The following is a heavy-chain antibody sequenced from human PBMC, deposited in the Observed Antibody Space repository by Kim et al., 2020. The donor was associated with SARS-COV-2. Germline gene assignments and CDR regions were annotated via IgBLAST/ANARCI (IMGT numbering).Heavy chain of an antibody. CDR2: INHSGST. D-gene: IGHD3-10*01. Sequence: SETLSLTCAVYGGSFSGYYWSWIRQPPGKGLEWIGEINHSGSTNYNPSLKSRVTISVDTSKNQFSLKLSSVTAADTAVYYCARGRKGTRYYYGSGSSHWFDPWGQGTLVTVSS. V-gene: IGHV4-34*01. CDR1: GGSFSGYY. CDR3: ARGRKGTRYYYGSGSSHWFDP. J-gene: IGHJ5*02.